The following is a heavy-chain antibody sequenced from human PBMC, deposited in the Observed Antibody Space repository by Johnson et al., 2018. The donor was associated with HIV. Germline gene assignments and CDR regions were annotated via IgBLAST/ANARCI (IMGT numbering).Heavy chain of an antibody. CDR1: GFTFDDYA. CDR3: ARGRTGTKYDAFDI. D-gene: IGHD1-7*01. Sequence: VQLVESGGGLVQPGRSLRLSCAASGFTFDDYAMHWVRQAPGKGLEWVSGISWNSGSIGSVDSVKGRFTISRDNAKNSLYRQMNSLRAEDTAVYYCARGRTGTKYDAFDIWGQGTMVTVSS. CDR2: ISWNSGSI. V-gene: IGHV3-9*01. J-gene: IGHJ3*02.